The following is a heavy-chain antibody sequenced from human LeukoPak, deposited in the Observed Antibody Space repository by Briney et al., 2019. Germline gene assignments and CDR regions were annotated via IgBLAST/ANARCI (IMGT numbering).Heavy chain of an antibody. CDR3: ARDLEEQLESVDY. J-gene: IGHJ4*02. D-gene: IGHD6-13*01. CDR2: INPNSGGT. Sequence: ASVKVSCKASGYTFTGYYMHWVRQAPGQGPEWMGWINPNSGGTNYAQKFQGRVTMTRDTSISTAYMELSRLRSDDTAVYYCARDLEEQLESVDYWGQGTLVTVSS. V-gene: IGHV1-2*02. CDR1: GYTFTGYY.